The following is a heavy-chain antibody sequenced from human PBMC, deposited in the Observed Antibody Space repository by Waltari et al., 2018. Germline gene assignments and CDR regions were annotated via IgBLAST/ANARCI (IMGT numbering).Heavy chain of an antibody. V-gene: IGHV1-8*01. Sequence: QVQLVQSGAEVKKPGASVKVSCKASGYTFTSYDLNWLRHATGQGLEWMGWMNPNSGNTGYAQKFQGRVTMTRNTSISTAYMELSSLRSEDTAVYYCARLLVGATGGWFDPWGQGTLVTVSS. D-gene: IGHD1-26*01. CDR2: MNPNSGNT. CDR3: ARLLVGATGGWFDP. CDR1: GYTFTSYD. J-gene: IGHJ5*02.